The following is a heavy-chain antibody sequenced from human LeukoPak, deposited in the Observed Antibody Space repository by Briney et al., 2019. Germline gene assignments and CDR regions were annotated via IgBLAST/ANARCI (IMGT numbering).Heavy chain of an antibody. CDR1: GGSFSGYY. D-gene: IGHD3-22*01. J-gene: IGHJ4*02. V-gene: IGHV4-34*01. CDR3: ARTARPRDSSGYYQYYFDY. Sequence: SETLSLTCAVYGGSFSGYYWSWIRQPPGKGLEWIREINHSGSTNYNPSLKSRVTISVDTSKNQFSLKLSSVTAADTAVYYCARTARPRDSSGYYQYYFDYWGQGTLVTVSS. CDR2: INHSGST.